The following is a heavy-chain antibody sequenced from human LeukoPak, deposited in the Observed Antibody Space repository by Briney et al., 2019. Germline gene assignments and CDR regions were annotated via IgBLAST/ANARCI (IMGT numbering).Heavy chain of an antibody. CDR1: GYSFTSYW. CDR2: IYPGDTTI. J-gene: IGHJ4*02. V-gene: IGHV5-51*01. D-gene: IGHD6-25*01. Sequence: GESLKISCKGSGYSFTSYWIGWVRQMPGKGLEWMGMIYPGDTTIKYSPSFQGQVTMSADKSISTAYLQWSSLKASDTAMYYCARRGSRSSGWLFDYWGQGTQDTVSS. CDR3: ARRGSRSSGWLFDY.